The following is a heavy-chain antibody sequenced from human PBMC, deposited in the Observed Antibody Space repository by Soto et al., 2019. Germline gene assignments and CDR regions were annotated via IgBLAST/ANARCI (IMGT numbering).Heavy chain of an antibody. J-gene: IGHJ4*02. CDR3: AIPGVSSSWFHLDY. D-gene: IGHD6-13*01. CDR1: GFTFSSYG. CDR2: ISYDGSNK. Sequence: PGGSLRLSCAASGFTFSSYGMHWVRQAPGKGLEWVAVISYDGSNKYYADSVKGRFTISRDNSKNTLYLQMNSLRAEDTAVYYCAIPGVSSSWFHLDYWGQGTLVTVSS. V-gene: IGHV3-30*03.